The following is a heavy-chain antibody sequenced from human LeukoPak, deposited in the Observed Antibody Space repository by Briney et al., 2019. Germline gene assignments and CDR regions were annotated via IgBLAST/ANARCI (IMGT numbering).Heavy chain of an antibody. CDR2: ISGSGGST. J-gene: IGHJ3*02. CDR1: GFTFSSYA. V-gene: IGHV3-23*01. Sequence: GGSLRLSCAASGFTFSSYAMSWVRQAPGKGLEWVSAISGSGGSTYYADSVKGRFTISRDNSKNTLYLQMNSLRAEDTAVYYCAEGVGIVPATPLDAFDIWGQGTMVTVSS. D-gene: IGHD2-2*01. CDR3: AEGVGIVPATPLDAFDI.